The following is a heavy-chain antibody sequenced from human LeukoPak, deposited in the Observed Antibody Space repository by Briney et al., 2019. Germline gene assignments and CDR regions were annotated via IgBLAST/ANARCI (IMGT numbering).Heavy chain of an antibody. J-gene: IGHJ4*02. CDR3: ARDRYYYDSSGYIRGISFDY. Sequence: GASVKVSCKASGYTFTSYYMHWVRQAPGQGLEWMGIINPSGGSTSYAQKFQGRVTMTRDTSTSTVCMELSSLRSEDTAVYYCARDRYYYDSSGYIRGISFDYWGQGTLVTVSS. CDR1: GYTFTSYY. CDR2: INPSGGST. V-gene: IGHV1-46*01. D-gene: IGHD3-22*01.